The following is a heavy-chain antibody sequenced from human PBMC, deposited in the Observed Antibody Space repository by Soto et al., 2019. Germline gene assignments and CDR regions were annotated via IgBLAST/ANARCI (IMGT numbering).Heavy chain of an antibody. CDR3: ARDIGFDYVN. CDR1: GFNVMSYW. D-gene: IGHD3-16*01. V-gene: IGHV3-7*01. CDR2: VKEDGSEL. J-gene: IGHJ4*02. Sequence: QSGGSLRLSCAVSGFNVMSYWMSWVRQAPGKGLEWVASVKEDGSELYYLHSVRGRFSISRDSAGNALHLTMNYLSAEDTGVYFCARDIGFDYVNWGQGILVTVSS.